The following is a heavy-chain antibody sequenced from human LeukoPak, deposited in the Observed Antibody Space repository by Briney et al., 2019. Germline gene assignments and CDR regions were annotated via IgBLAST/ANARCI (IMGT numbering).Heavy chain of an antibody. CDR3: ANSYDGKIVPFDN. V-gene: IGHV4-4*09. CDR1: AVSICNSF. CDR2: IHTSGST. D-gene: IGHD4-23*01. Sequence: SVTLSLNCTVPAVSICNSFWNWVRQRPGQGLEWIAYIHTSGSTNYNPAFKSRVTLSVDTSKSQFSLRLNSVTASDTAVYYCANSYDGKIVPFDNWGQGTLVTVSS. J-gene: IGHJ4*02.